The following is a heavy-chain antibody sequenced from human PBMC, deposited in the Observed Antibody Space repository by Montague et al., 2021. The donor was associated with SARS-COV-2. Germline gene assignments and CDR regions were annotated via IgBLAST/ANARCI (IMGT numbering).Heavy chain of an antibody. V-gene: IGHV3-7*01. D-gene: IGHD1/OR15-1a*01. CDR2: INQDGSEK. CDR1: GFRFGNYW. Sequence: SLRLSCAASGFRFGNYWMSWVRQAPGKGLEWVANINQDGSEKSYVGSVRGRFTISRDNARNSLFLQMDSLRADDTAVYYCAKGGPLIWNKPDYWGQGTLVAVSS. CDR3: AKGGPLIWNKPDY. J-gene: IGHJ4*02.